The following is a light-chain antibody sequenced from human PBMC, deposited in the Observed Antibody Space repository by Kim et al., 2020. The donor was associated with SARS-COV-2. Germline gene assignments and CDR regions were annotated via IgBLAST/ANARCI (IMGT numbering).Light chain of an antibody. CDR1: TGAVTSGHY. V-gene: IGLV7-46*01. CDR3: LNSYSDARPVE. Sequence: QAVVTQEPSLTVSPGGTVTLTCGSTTGAVTSGHYPYWFQQKPGQAPRTLIYDTSTRHSWTPARFSGSLLGGKAALTLSGAQPEDEAEYYCLNSYSDARPVEFGGGTQLTVL. J-gene: IGLJ2*01. CDR2: DTS.